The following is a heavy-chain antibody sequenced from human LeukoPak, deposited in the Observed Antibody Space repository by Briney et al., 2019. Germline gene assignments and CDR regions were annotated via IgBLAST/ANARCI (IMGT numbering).Heavy chain of an antibody. CDR2: IYSDASA. J-gene: IGHJ4*02. V-gene: IGHV3-66*01. Sequence: GGSLRLSCAASGFIVTNNYMTWVRQAPGQGLEWVSVIYSDASAYYADSVRGRFIISRDTSKNTIYLQVNRLTAEDTAVYYCARGSELGATCDYWGQGTLVTVSS. CDR3: ARGSELGATCDY. D-gene: IGHD1-26*01. CDR1: GFIVTNNY.